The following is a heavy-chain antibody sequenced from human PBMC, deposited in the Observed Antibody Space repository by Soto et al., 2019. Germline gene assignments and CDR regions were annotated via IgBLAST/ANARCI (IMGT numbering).Heavy chain of an antibody. J-gene: IGHJ4*02. D-gene: IGHD6-13*01. CDR3: ARGPGIAAAGMGGDFDY. CDR1: GFTFSIYG. V-gene: IGHV3-33*01. Sequence: GALRLSCAASGFTFSIYGMHWVRQAPGKGLEWVAVIWYDGSNKYYADSVKGRFTISRDNSKNTLYLQMNSLRAEDTAVYYCARGPGIAAAGMGGDFDYWGQGTLVTVSS. CDR2: IWYDGSNK.